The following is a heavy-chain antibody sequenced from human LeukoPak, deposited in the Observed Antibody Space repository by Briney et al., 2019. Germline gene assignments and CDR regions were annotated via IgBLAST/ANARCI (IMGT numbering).Heavy chain of an antibody. CDR3: AKGYGREASYYYYYMDV. J-gene: IGHJ6*03. CDR2: IRYDGSNK. V-gene: IGHV3-30*02. CDR1: GFTFSSYG. Sequence: PGGSLRLSCAASGFTFSSYGMHWVRQAPGKGLEWVAFIRYDGSNKYYADSVKGRFTISRDNSKNTLYLQMKSLRTEDTAVYYCAKGYGREASYYYYYMDVWGKGTTVTISS. D-gene: IGHD1-26*01.